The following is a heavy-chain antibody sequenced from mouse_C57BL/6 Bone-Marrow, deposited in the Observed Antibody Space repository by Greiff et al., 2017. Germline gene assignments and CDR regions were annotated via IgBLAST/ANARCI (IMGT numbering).Heavy chain of an antibody. D-gene: IGHD1-1*01. Sequence: VQLQESGAELVRPGSSVKLSCKASGYTFTSYWMHWVKQRPIQGLEWIGNIDPSDSETHYNQKFKDKATLTVDKSSSTAYMQLSSLTSEDSAVYYCARREYYYGSSPFAYWGQGTLVTVSA. CDR3: ARREYYYGSSPFAY. J-gene: IGHJ3*01. CDR2: IDPSDSET. CDR1: GYTFTSYW. V-gene: IGHV1-52*01.